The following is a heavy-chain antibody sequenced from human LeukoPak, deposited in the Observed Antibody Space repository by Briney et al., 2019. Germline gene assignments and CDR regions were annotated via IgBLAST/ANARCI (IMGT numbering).Heavy chain of an antibody. D-gene: IGHD6-19*01. CDR2: IRPSGDNT. CDR3: ARVAGWHWFDP. CDR1: GFAFSRYD. Sequence: GGSLRLSCAASGFAFSRYDMTWVRQAPGRGLEWVSSIRPSGDNTYYGDSVKGRFTISRDNSKNAVYLQMNNMRVDDTAVYYCARVAGWHWFDPWGQGTLVTVSS. J-gene: IGHJ5*02. V-gene: IGHV3-23*01.